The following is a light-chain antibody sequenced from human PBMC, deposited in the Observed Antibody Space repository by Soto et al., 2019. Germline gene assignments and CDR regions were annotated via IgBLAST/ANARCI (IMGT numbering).Light chain of an antibody. V-gene: IGLV1-40*01. Sequence: QSVLTQPPSVSGAPGQRVTISCTGSSSNIGAGYDVHWYQQLPGRAPKLLIYGNSNRPSGVPDRFSGSESGTSASLAITGLQAEDEADYYCQSYDSSLSTYVFGTGTKLTVL. CDR3: QSYDSSLSTYV. J-gene: IGLJ1*01. CDR2: GNS. CDR1: SSNIGAGYD.